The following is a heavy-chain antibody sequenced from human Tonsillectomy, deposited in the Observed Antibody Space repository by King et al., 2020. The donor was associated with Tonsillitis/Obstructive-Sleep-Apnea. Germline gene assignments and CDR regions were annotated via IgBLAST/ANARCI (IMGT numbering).Heavy chain of an antibody. CDR3: AKGPYKVWSGYYTEYYFDY. D-gene: IGHD3-3*01. J-gene: IGHJ4*02. CDR2: ISGSGGST. CDR1: GFTFSSYA. V-gene: IGHV3-23*04. Sequence: VQLVESGGGLVQPGGSLRLSCAASGFTFSSYAMSWVRQAPGKGLEWGSAISGSGGSTYYADSVKGRFTISRDNSKNTLYLQMNSLRAEDTAVYYCAKGPYKVWSGYYTEYYFDYWGQGTLVTVSS.